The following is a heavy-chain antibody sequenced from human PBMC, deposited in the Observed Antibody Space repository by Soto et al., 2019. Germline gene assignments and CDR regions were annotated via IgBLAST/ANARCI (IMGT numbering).Heavy chain of an antibody. Sequence: SGPTLVTPSQSLTLTGTFSGFSLSTSGGGVGCIRQPPGKALEWLALMYWNDDTRYSPSLKSRLTTTKHTSKTQMVLTMTNMDPVDTATYSCAHSGESYYYASSGYQDLRHWFDPWGQGTLVTVSS. CDR1: GFSLSTSGGG. CDR3: AHSGESYYYASSGYQDLRHWFDP. V-gene: IGHV2-5*01. D-gene: IGHD3-22*01. CDR2: MYWNDDT. J-gene: IGHJ5*02.